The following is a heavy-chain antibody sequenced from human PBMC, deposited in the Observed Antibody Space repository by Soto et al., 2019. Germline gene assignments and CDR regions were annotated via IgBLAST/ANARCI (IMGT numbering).Heavy chain of an antibody. V-gene: IGHV3-48*01. Sequence: GGSLRLSCVAPGFSFSKYSINWVRQAPGKGLERISYISSSSSTVYYAESVKGRFTISRDNAKNSLYLQMNSLKTEDTGIYYCTTDSYSSIIVVRFDYWGHGTLVTVS. CDR2: ISSSSSTV. CDR1: GFSFSKYS. D-gene: IGHD3-22*01. J-gene: IGHJ4*01. CDR3: TTDSYSSIIVVRFDY.